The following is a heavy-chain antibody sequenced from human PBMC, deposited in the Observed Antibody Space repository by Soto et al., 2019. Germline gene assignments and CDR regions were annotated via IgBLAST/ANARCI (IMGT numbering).Heavy chain of an antibody. CDR2: ISSTTNYI. V-gene: IGHV3-21*06. Sequence: GGSLRLSCAASGLTFSNHAMSWVRQAPGKGLEWVSSISSTTNYIYYGDSMKGRFTISRDNAKNSLYLEMNSLRAEDTAVYYCARESEDLTSNFDYWGQGTLVTVSS. CDR3: ARESEDLTSNFDY. J-gene: IGHJ4*02. CDR1: GLTFSNHA.